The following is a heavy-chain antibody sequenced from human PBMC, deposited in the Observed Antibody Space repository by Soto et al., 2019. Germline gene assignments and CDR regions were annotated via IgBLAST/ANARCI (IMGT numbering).Heavy chain of an antibody. V-gene: IGHV4-4*07. CDR1: GGSLNNFY. J-gene: IGHJ5*02. CDR3: ARSSHKESWFDP. Sequence: SETLSLTCSVSGGSLNNFYWNWIRQTAGKGLEWIGRIHASGNTNYNPSLKSRATLSVDTSKNQFSLKVRSVTAADTAVYYCARSSHKESWFDPWGQGTLVTVYS. D-gene: IGHD6-19*01. CDR2: IHASGNT.